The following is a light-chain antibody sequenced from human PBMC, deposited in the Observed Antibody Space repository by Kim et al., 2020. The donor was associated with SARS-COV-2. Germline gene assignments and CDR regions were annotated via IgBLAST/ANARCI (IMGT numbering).Light chain of an antibody. V-gene: IGLV3-19*01. CDR3: NSRDSSGNHWV. Sequence: ALVQTVRITCQGDSLSSYYASWYQQKPGQAPVLVIYGKNTRPSGIPDRFSGSSSGNTASSTITGAQAEDEADYYCNSRDSSGNHWVFGGGTQLTVL. J-gene: IGLJ3*02. CDR1: SLSSYY. CDR2: GKN.